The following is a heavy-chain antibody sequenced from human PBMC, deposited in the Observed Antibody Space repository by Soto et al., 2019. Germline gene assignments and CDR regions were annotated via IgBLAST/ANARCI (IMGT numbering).Heavy chain of an antibody. Sequence: QLQLQESGPGLVKPSETLSLTCSVSGGSISSGPYYWAWIRQPPGKGLEWIANIYYSGSTYYNPSLKSRVTISVDTSKNQFSLKVNSVTAADTAAYYCARHFLHRYGDYAPYFQHWGQGTLVIVSS. CDR2: IYYSGST. V-gene: IGHV4-39*01. D-gene: IGHD4-17*01. CDR3: ARHFLHRYGDYAPYFQH. CDR1: GGSISSGPYY. J-gene: IGHJ1*01.